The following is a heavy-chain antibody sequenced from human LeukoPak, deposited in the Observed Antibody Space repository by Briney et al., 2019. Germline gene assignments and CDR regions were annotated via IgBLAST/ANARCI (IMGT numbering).Heavy chain of an antibody. V-gene: IGHV1-46*01. J-gene: IGHJ3*02. CDR1: GYTFTSYY. CDR2: INPSGGST. D-gene: IGHD2-21*02. Sequence: ASVKVSCKASGYTFTSYYMHWVRQAPGQGLGWMGIINPSGGSTSYAQKFQGRVTMTRDMSTSIVYMELSSLRSEDTAVYYCATAYHIVVVTAIPPYHDAFDIWGQGTMVTVSS. CDR3: ATAYHIVVVTAIPPYHDAFDI.